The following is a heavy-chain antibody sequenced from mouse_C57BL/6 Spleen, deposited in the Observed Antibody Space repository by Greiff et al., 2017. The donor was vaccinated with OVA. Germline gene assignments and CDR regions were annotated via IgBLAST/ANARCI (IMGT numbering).Heavy chain of an antibody. CDR1: GYTFTSYW. CDR3: ARGGLLRSYFDY. CDR2: IDPSDSYT. J-gene: IGHJ2*01. Sequence: QVQLQQPGAALVKPGASVKLSCKASGYTFTSYWMQWVKQRPGQGLEWIGEIDPSDSYTNYNQKFKGKATLTVDTSSSTAYMQRSSLTSEDSAVYYCARGGLLRSYFDYWGQGTTLTVSS. D-gene: IGHD2-3*01. V-gene: IGHV1-50*01.